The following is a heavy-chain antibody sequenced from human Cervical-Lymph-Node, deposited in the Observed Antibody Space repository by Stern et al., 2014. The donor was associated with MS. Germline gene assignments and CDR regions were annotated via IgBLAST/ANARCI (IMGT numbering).Heavy chain of an antibody. CDR3: HVHRDEEFRSNYYTVDY. J-gene: IGHJ4*02. D-gene: IGHD3-22*01. CDR1: GFTFRDAW. CDR2: IVSQTDGGAA. Sequence: EVQLVESGGGLVKPGESLRLSCAASGFTFRDAWMSWVRQAPGKGLEWVGRIVSQTDGGAADFAAAVTGRFSISRDDSRNIFYLQMRNLKTEDTGVYYCHVHRDEEFRSNYYTVDYWGQGTRVTVSS. V-gene: IGHV3-15*04.